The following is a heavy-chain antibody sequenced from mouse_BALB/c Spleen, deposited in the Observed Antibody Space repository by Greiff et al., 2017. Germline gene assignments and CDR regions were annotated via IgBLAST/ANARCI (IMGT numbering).Heavy chain of an antibody. J-gene: IGHJ4*01. CDR1: GYAFTSYN. D-gene: IGHD2-1*01. CDR3: ARGRDGNYPYAMDY. CDR2: IDPYNGGT. V-gene: IGHV1S135*01. Sequence: EVKLQQSGPELVKPGASVKVSCKASGYAFTSYNMYWVKQSHGKSLEWIGYIDPYNGGTSYNQKFKGKATLTVDKSSSTAYMHLNSLTSEDSAVYYCARGRDGNYPYAMDYWGQGTSVTVSS.